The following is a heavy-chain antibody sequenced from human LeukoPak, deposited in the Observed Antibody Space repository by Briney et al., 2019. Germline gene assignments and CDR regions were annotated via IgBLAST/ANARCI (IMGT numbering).Heavy chain of an antibody. D-gene: IGHD1-14*01. CDR3: ARERGTHPDAFDI. CDR2: ISSSSSYI. J-gene: IGHJ3*02. V-gene: IGHV3-21*01. Sequence: GGSLRLSCAASGFTFSSYSMNWVRQAPGKGLEWVSSISSSSSYIYYADSVKGRFTISRDNAKNSLYLQMNSLRAEDTAVYYCARERGTHPDAFDIWGQGTMVTVSS. CDR1: GFTFSSYS.